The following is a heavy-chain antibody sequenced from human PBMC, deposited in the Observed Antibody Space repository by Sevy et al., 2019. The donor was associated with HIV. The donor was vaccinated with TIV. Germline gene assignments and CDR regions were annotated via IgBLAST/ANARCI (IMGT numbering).Heavy chain of an antibody. CDR1: GYTFTSYA. Sequence: ASVKVSCKASGYTFTSYAMHWVRQAPGQRLEWMGWINAGNGNTKYSQKFQGRVTITRDTSASTAYMELSSLRSEDTAVYYCARVFQGWVPHRAYLDYRGQGTLVTVSS. CDR2: INAGNGNT. CDR3: ARVFQGWVPHRAYLDY. J-gene: IGHJ4*02. V-gene: IGHV1-3*01. D-gene: IGHD1-1*01.